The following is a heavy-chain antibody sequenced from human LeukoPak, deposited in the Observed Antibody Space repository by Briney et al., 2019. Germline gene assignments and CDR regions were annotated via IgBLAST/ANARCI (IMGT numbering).Heavy chain of an antibody. CDR3: ARQGWAYSGYDFAFDY. CDR1: GGSLSSYY. J-gene: IGHJ4*02. V-gene: IGHV4-59*08. Sequence: SETRSLTCTVSGGSLSSYYWGWIRPPPGKGLEGIGYIYYSGSTNYYPSLKSRVTISVDTTKNQYSLKLTSVTAADTAVYYCARQGWAYSGYDFAFDYWGQGTLVTVSS. D-gene: IGHD5-12*01. CDR2: IYYSGST.